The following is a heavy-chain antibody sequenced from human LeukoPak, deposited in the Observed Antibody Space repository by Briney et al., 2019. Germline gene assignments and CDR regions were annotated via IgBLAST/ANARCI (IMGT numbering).Heavy chain of an antibody. CDR1: GFTFSTYS. D-gene: IGHD4-23*01. CDR2: ISSSSSYI. CDR3: AKMGDFGGNTRYFQH. V-gene: IGHV3-21*04. J-gene: IGHJ1*01. Sequence: PGGSLRLSCAASGFTFSTYSMNWVRQAPGKGLEWVSSISSSSSYIYHADSVKGRFTISRDNSRNTVYLQLNSLRAEDTGLYFCAKMGDFGGNTRYFQHWGQGTLVTVSS.